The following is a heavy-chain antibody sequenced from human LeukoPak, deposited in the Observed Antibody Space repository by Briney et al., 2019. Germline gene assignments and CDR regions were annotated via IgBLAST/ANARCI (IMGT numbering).Heavy chain of an antibody. J-gene: IGHJ4*02. Sequence: SVKVSCKASGYTFTSYYMHWVRQAPGQGLEWMGGIIPIFGTANYAQKFQGRVTITADESTSTAYMELSSLRSEDTAVYYCASSPTQWLVRYWGQGTLVTVSS. CDR2: IIPIFGTA. D-gene: IGHD6-19*01. CDR1: GYTFTSYY. CDR3: ASSPTQWLVRY. V-gene: IGHV1-69*13.